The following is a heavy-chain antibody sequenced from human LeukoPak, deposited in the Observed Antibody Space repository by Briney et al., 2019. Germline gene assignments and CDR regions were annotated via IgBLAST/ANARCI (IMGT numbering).Heavy chain of an antibody. J-gene: IGHJ4*02. Sequence: GGSLRLSCAVSGLTFSSYNMNWVRQAPGKGLEWVSYISNSGSMIYYADSVKGRFTLSRDNAKNSLYLQMNSLRDEDTAVYFCARGGSYDYWTGYRTDYWGQGTLVTVSS. V-gene: IGHV3-48*02. CDR1: GLTFSSYN. D-gene: IGHD3-3*01. CDR3: ARGGSYDYWTGYRTDY. CDR2: ISNSGSMI.